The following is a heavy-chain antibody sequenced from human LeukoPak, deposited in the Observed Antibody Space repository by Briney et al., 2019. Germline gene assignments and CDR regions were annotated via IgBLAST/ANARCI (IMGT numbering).Heavy chain of an antibody. D-gene: IGHD6-13*01. CDR1: GYTFTAYY. J-gene: IGHJ4*02. V-gene: IGHV1-2*02. CDR2: INPNSGDT. Sequence: GASVKVACKASGYTFTAYYMHWVRQAPGQGLEWMGWINPNSGDTNYAQKFQGRVTMTSDTSISTAYMELNRLTYDDTAVYYCARDRPHTDAWYEGRDYWGQGTLVTVSS. CDR3: ARDRPHTDAWYEGRDY.